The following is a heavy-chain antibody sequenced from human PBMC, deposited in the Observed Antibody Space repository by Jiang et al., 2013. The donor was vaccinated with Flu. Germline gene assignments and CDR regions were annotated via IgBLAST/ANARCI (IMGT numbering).Heavy chain of an antibody. J-gene: IGHJ5*02. Sequence: GSGLVKPSETLSLTCTVSGGSISSSSHYWGWIRQPPGKGLEWIGSIYYSGSTYYNPSLKSRVTISVDTSQNQFSLRLTSVTAADTAVYYCARNGYCINGVCPGWIDPWGQGTLVTVSS. CDR3: ARNGYCINGVCPGWIDP. CDR2: IYYSGST. V-gene: IGHV4-39*07. D-gene: IGHD2-8*01. CDR1: GGSISSSSHY.